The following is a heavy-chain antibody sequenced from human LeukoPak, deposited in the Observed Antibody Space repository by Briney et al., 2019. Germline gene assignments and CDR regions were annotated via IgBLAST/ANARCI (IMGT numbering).Heavy chain of an antibody. Sequence: PGGSLRLSCAASGFTFSSYGMHWVRQAPGKGLEWVAFIRYDGTNKYYADSVKGRFTISRDNAKNSLYLQMNSLRAEDTALYYCAKDLEGSGYYYRFDYWGQGTLVTVSS. V-gene: IGHV3-30*02. CDR1: GFTFSSYG. D-gene: IGHD3-22*01. CDR3: AKDLEGSGYYYRFDY. CDR2: IRYDGTNK. J-gene: IGHJ4*02.